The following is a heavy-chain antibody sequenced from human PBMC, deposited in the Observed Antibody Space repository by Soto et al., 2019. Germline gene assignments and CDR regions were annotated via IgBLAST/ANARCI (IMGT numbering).Heavy chain of an antibody. V-gene: IGHV3-33*01. J-gene: IGHJ3*02. CDR1: GFTFSSYG. CDR2: IWYDGSNK. CDR3: ARDLSGDYGALDT. Sequence: GGSLKLSCAPSGFTFSSYGMHLARRAPGKGLEWVAVIWYDGSNKVYADSVKGRFTISRDNSKDTLYLQMNSLRAEDTAVYYCARDLSGDYGALDTWGQGTMVTVSS. D-gene: IGHD4-17*01.